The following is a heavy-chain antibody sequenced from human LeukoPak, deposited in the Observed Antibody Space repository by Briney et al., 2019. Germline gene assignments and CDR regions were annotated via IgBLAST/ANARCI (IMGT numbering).Heavy chain of an antibody. J-gene: IGHJ5*02. CDR1: GFTFSSYA. CDR2: ISGSGGSA. CDR3: AKNADYGDYRNWFDP. Sequence: GGSLRLSCAASGFTFSSYAMSWVRQAPGKGLEWVSVISGSGGSAYYADSVKGRFTISRDNSKNTLYLQMNSLRAEDTAVYYCAKNADYGDYRNWFDPWGQGTLVTVSS. V-gene: IGHV3-23*01. D-gene: IGHD4-17*01.